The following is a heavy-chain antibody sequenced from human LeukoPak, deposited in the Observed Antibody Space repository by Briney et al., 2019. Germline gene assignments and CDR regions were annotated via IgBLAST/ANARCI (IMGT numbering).Heavy chain of an antibody. V-gene: IGHV1-8*01. CDR3: ARVSSSGDFDY. CDR2: MNPNSGNT. D-gene: IGHD6-19*01. J-gene: IGHJ4*02. Sequence: ASVKVSCTASGYTFTSYDINWVRQATGQGLEWMGWMNPNSGNTGYAQKFQGRVTMTRNTSTSTAYMELSSLRSEDTAVYYCARVSSSGDFDYWGQGTLVTVSS. CDR1: GYTFTSYD.